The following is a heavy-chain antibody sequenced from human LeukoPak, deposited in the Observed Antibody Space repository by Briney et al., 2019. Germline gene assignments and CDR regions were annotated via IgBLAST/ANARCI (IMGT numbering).Heavy chain of an antibody. Sequence: GGSLRVSCAASGFTFSSYAVSWVRQAPGKGLEWVSAISGSGGSTYYADSVKGRFTISRDNSKNTLYLQMNSLRAEDTAVYYCAKPQSQLPFDYWGQGTLVTVSS. V-gene: IGHV3-23*01. CDR3: AKPQSQLPFDY. CDR2: ISGSGGST. J-gene: IGHJ4*02. CDR1: GFTFSSYA. D-gene: IGHD1-7*01.